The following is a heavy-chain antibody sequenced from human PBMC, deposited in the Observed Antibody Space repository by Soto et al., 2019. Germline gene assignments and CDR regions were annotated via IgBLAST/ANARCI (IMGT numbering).Heavy chain of an antibody. CDR2: IYYSGST. D-gene: IGHD3-9*01. CDR1: GGSISSYY. V-gene: IGHV4-59*01. CDR3: ARSFDILTGYRSQFYFDY. Sequence: SETLSLTCTVSGGSISSYYWSWIRQPPGKGLEWIGYIYYSGSTNYNPSLKSRVTISVDTSKNQFSLKLSSVTAADTAVYYCARSFDILTGYRSQFYFDYWGQGTLVTVSS. J-gene: IGHJ4*02.